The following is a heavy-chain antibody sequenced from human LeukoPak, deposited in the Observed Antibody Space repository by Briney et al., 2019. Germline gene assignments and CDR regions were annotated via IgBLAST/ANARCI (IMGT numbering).Heavy chain of an antibody. V-gene: IGHV3-66*01. CDR2: IYIGGST. J-gene: IGHJ4*02. CDR1: GVTVSSNY. Sequence: VRSLRLSCAASGVTVSSNYMSSVRQTPRKGLEWVSVIYIGGSTYYAAPATGRFTISRDNSKNTLYLQINSLRVERTRLCYCARLPNWGQGAMVTVSS. CDR3: ARLPN.